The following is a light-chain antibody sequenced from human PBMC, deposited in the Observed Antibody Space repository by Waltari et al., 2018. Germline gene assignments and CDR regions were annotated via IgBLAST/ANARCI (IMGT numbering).Light chain of an antibody. J-gene: IGLJ3*02. CDR2: STS. CDR1: TGAVTSGYY. Sequence: QTVVTQEPSLTVSPGGTVTLTCASSTGAVTSGYYPNWFQQKPGQAPRSLIYSTSNKPSSTPARFSGSLLGGKAALTRSGVQPEDESEYYCLLYYGGPWVFGGGTKLTVL. V-gene: IGLV7-43*01. CDR3: LLYYGGPWV.